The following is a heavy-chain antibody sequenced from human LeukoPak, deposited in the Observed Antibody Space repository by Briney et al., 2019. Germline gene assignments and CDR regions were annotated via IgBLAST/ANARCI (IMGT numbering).Heavy chain of an antibody. Sequence: GGSLRLSCAASGFTFSSYAMHWVRQAPGKGLEWVAVISYDGSNKYYADSVEGRFTISRDNSKNTLYLQMNSLRAEDTAVYYCAKDQEAYYDILTGYPYYYYGMDVWGQGTTVTVSS. CDR2: ISYDGSNK. D-gene: IGHD3-9*01. J-gene: IGHJ6*02. CDR1: GFTFSSYA. V-gene: IGHV3-30*04. CDR3: AKDQEAYYDILTGYPYYYYGMDV.